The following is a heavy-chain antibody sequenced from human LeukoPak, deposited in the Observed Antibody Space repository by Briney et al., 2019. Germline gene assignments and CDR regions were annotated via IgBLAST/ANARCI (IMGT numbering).Heavy chain of an antibody. CDR1: GFTFSSYA. Sequence: GGSLRLSCAASGFTFSSYAMSWVRQPPGKGLEWVSAISGSGGSTYYADSVKGRFTISRDNSKNTLYLQMNSLRAEDTAVYYCAKDLILSYYDSSGVFDYWGQGTLVTVSS. CDR2: ISGSGGST. J-gene: IGHJ4*02. CDR3: AKDLILSYYDSSGVFDY. D-gene: IGHD3-22*01. V-gene: IGHV3-23*01.